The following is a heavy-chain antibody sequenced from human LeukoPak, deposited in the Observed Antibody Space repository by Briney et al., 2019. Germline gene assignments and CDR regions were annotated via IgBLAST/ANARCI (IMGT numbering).Heavy chain of an antibody. Sequence: PGGSLRLSCAASGFTVSSNYMSWVRQAPGKGLEWVSVIYSGGSTYYADSVKGRFTISRDSSKHTLYLQMNSLRAEDTAVYYCARAEQLLLDYWGQGTLVTVSS. CDR1: GFTVSSNY. J-gene: IGHJ4*02. D-gene: IGHD6-6*01. CDR3: ARAEQLLLDY. CDR2: IYSGGST. V-gene: IGHV3-66*02.